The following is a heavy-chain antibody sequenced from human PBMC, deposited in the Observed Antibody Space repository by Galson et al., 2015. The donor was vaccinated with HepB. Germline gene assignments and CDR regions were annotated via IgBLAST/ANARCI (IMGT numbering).Heavy chain of an antibody. CDR3: AVPLTPTVVIPGY. Sequence: SVKVSCKASGYTFTNYGISWVRQAPGQGLEWMGWINTYNGNTNYAQNLQGIVTMTTDTSTSTAYMELRSLRSDDTAVYYCAVPLTPTVVIPGYWGQGTLVTVSS. V-gene: IGHV1-18*01. CDR2: INTYNGNT. CDR1: GYTFTNYG. J-gene: IGHJ4*02. D-gene: IGHD4-23*01.